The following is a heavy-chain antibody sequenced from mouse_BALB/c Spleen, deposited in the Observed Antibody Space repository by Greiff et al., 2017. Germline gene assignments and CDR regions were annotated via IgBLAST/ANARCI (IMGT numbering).Heavy chain of an antibody. CDR3: ARWNYRYAMDY. V-gene: IGHV5-17*02. CDR2: ISSGSSTI. CDR1: GFTFSSFG. D-gene: IGHD2-14*01. J-gene: IGHJ4*01. Sequence: DVKLVESGGGLVQPGGSRKLSCAASGFTFSSFGMHWVRQAPEKGLEWVAYISSGSSTIYYADTVKGRFTISRDNPKNTLFLQMTSLRSEDTAMYYCARWNYRYAMDYWGQGTSVTVSS.